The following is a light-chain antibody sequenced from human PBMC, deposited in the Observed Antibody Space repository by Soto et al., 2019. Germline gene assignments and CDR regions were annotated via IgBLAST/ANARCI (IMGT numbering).Light chain of an antibody. CDR1: QSVSSNY. Sequence: EIVLTQSPGTLSFSPGERATLSCRASQSVSSNYLAWYQQKPGQGPRLLIYGASSRATGIPDRFSGSGSGTDFTLTISRLEPEDFAVYYCQQYGTPPQTFGQGTKVDI. V-gene: IGKV3-20*01. CDR2: GAS. CDR3: QQYGTPPQT. J-gene: IGKJ1*01.